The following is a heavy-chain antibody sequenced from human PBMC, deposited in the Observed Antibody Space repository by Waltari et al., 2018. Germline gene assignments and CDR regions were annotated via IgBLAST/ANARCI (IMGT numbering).Heavy chain of an antibody. CDR3: AIVMTHYGGNSRGAFDI. V-gene: IGHV4-4*02. Sequence: QVQLQESGPGLVKPSGTLSLTCAVSGGSISSSNWWSWVRQPPGKGLEWIGEIYHSGRTHSNPSLKSRVTRSVDKSKNQFSLTLSSVTAADTAVYYCAIVMTHYGGNSRGAFDIWCQGTMVTVSS. CDR2: IYHSGRT. J-gene: IGHJ3*02. D-gene: IGHD2-21*02. CDR1: GGSISSSNW.